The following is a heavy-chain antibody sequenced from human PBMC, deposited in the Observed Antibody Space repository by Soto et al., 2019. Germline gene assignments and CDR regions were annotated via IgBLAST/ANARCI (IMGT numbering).Heavy chain of an antibody. D-gene: IGHD4-17*01. J-gene: IGHJ6*02. CDR1: GYKFNAFY. CDR2: INPSGDGT. CDR3: ARVALEYDYADV. Sequence: ASVKVSCKALGYKFNAFYMHWVRQAPGQGPEWMGVINPSGDGTSYAQKFQGRVTMTRDTSTSTVYTELNSLRAEETAVYYCARVALEYDYADVWGQGTTVTVSS. V-gene: IGHV1-46*02.